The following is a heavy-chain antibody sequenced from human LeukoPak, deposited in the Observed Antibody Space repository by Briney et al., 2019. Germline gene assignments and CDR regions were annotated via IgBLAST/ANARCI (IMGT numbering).Heavy chain of an antibody. D-gene: IGHD3-22*01. V-gene: IGHV4-34*01. CDR2: INHSGST. J-gene: IGHJ4*02. CDR3: ARGPLHRYYYDSSGYYRY. CDR1: GGSFSGYY. Sequence: PTETLSLTCAVYGGSFSGYYWSWIRQPPGKGLEWIGEINHSGSTNYNPSLKSRVTISVDTSKNQFSLKLRSVTAADTAVYYCARGPLHRYYYDSSGYYRYWGQGTLVTVSS.